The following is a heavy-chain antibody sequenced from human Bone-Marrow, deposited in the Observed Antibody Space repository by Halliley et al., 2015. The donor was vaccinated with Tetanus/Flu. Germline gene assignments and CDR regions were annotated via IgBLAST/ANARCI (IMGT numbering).Heavy chain of an antibody. Sequence: SLRLSCTASGFSFSTYEMNWVRQAPGKGLEWVSYISGGGRTTYYADSVKGRFTISRDNAKTALHLQMNSTRAEDTAVYYRARDGSSSYSFARYGMDVWGQGTTVIVSS. J-gene: IGHJ6*02. CDR2: ISGGGRTT. CDR1: GFSFSTYE. V-gene: IGHV3-48*03. CDR3: ARDGSSSYSFARYGMDV. D-gene: IGHD3-10*01.